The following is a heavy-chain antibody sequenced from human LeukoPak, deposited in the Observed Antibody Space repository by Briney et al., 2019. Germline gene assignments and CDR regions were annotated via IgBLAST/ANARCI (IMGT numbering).Heavy chain of an antibody. Sequence: GGALRLSCAASGFTFNDYWMTWVRQAPGKGLEGVAHIKQDGSEKYYADSLKGRFTSSRDNDKNSVCVQMNRLSPEDTAVYYCVRDCSSASLSSGCYYAMDVWGKGTTVPVSS. D-gene: IGHD2-2*01. CDR3: VRDCSSASLSSGCYYAMDV. CDR1: GFTFNDYW. CDR2: IKQDGSEK. V-gene: IGHV3-7*03. J-gene: IGHJ6*04.